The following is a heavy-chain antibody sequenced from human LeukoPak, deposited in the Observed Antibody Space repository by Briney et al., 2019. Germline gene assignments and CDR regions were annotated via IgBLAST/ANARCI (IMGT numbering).Heavy chain of an antibody. D-gene: IGHD2-2*01. CDR1: GGSISSYY. CDR3: ARDAVIPAAMVDAFDI. CDR2: IYYSGST. Sequence: SETLSLTCTVSGGSISSYYWSWIRQPPGKGLEWIGYIYYSGSTNYNPSLKSRVTISVHTSKNQFSLKLSSVTAADTAVYYCARDAVIPAAMVDAFDIWGQGTMVTVSS. V-gene: IGHV4-59*01. J-gene: IGHJ3*02.